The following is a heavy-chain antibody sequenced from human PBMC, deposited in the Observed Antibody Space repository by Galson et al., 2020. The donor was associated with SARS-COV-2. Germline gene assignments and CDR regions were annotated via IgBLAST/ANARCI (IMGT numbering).Heavy chain of an antibody. CDR2: IDPSSGDT. CDR1: GYTFIGYY. CDR3: ARTYYYGAGSYSFLDY. J-gene: IGHJ4*02. Sequence: ASVKVSCKASGYTFIGYYLHWVRQAPGQGLEWMGWIDPSSGDTHFAPKFQGRVTMTRDTAVNRAYMEVSRLRSDDTAVYYCARTYYYGAGSYSFLDYWGQGTLVTVSS. V-gene: IGHV1-2*02. D-gene: IGHD3-10*01.